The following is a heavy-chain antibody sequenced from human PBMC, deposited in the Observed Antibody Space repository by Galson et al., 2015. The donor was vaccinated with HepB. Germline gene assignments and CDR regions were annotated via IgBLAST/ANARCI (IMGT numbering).Heavy chain of an antibody. V-gene: IGHV3-66*01. Sequence: ETLSLTCAVYGGSFSDYHWTWVRQAPGRGLEWVSIIFSGGNTYYVDSVNGRFTLSRDNSKNTLYLQMNDLKTEDTAVYYCVGAMIRGPPANWGQGTLVTVSS. CDR1: GGSFSDYH. D-gene: IGHD3-10*01. J-gene: IGHJ4*02. CDR3: VGAMIRGPPAN. CDR2: IFSGGNT.